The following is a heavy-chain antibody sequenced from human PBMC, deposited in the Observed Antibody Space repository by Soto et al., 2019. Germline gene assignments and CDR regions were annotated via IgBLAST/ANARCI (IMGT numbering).Heavy chain of an antibody. J-gene: IGHJ4*02. V-gene: IGHV3-30-3*01. CDR1: GFTFSSYT. Sequence: GGSLRLSCAASGFTFSSYTMHWVRQTPGKGLEWVAHISYDGGDKYYADSVKDRFTISRDNSKNTLYLQMNSLRAEDTSVYYCAIVYSLAVVDPGNWGQGILVTVSS. D-gene: IGHD5-12*01. CDR2: ISYDGGDK. CDR3: AIVYSLAVVDPGN.